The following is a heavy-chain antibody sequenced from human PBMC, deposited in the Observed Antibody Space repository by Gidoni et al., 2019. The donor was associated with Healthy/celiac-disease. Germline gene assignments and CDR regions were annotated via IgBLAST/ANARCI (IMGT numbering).Heavy chain of an antibody. CDR2: ISSSSSYI. J-gene: IGHJ4*02. CDR1: GFTFSSYS. Sequence: EVQLVASGGCLVKPGGSLGLSCAASGFTFSSYSMNWVRQAPGKGLEWVSSISSSSSYIYYADSVKGRFTISRDNAKNSLYLQMNSLRAEDTAVYYCAREGGGYSYDFDYWGQGTLVTVSS. V-gene: IGHV3-21*01. CDR3: AREGGGYSYDFDY. D-gene: IGHD5-18*01.